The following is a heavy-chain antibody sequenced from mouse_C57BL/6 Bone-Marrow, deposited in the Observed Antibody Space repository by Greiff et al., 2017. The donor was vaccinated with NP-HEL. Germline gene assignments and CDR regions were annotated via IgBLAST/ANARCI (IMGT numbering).Heavy chain of an antibody. J-gene: IGHJ2*01. V-gene: IGHV1-4*01. CDR2: INPSSGYP. CDR1: GFTFNSYT. Sequence: VQLQQSGAELVRPGASVKMSCTASGFTFNSYTMPWVKPRPGQGLEWIGYINPSSGYPKYNQKFKDKATLTADKSSSTAYMQLSSLTSEDSAIYYCARIHWDYFDYWGQGTTLTVSS. CDR3: ARIHWDYFDY. D-gene: IGHD4-1*01.